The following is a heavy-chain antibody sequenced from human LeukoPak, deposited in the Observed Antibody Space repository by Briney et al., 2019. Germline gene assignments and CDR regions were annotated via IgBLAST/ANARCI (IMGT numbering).Heavy chain of an antibody. D-gene: IGHD3-10*01. Sequence: ASVKVSCKASGYTFTRHGISWVRQATGQGLEWMGWMNPNSGNTDYAQKFQGRVTMTRNTSISTAYMELSNLRSEDTAVYYCARGLQVQGIWFDPWGQGTLVTVSS. CDR1: GYTFTRHG. J-gene: IGHJ5*02. CDR3: ARGLQVQGIWFDP. CDR2: MNPNSGNT. V-gene: IGHV1-8*01.